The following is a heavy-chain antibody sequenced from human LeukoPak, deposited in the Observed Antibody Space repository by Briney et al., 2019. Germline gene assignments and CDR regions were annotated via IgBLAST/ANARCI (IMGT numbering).Heavy chain of an antibody. CDR1: GFTFSSYS. J-gene: IGHJ4*02. CDR3: ARDRVEQWPYADY. V-gene: IGHV3-21*01. CDR2: ISSSSTYI. D-gene: IGHD6-19*01. Sequence: GGSLRLSCVASGFTFSSYSMNWVRQAPGKGLEWVSSISSSSTYIYYADSVKGRFTISRDNATNSLYLQMNSLRSEDTGVFYCARDRVEQWPYADYWGQGTLVTVSS.